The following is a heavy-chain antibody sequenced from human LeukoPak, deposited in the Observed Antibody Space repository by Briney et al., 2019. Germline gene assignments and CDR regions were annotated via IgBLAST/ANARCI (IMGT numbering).Heavy chain of an antibody. CDR1: GGSISSGSYY. V-gene: IGHV4-61*02. CDR3: ARVRYCGGDCYYFDY. J-gene: IGHJ4*02. CDR2: IYTSGST. Sequence: SQTLSLTCTVSGGSISSGSYYWSRIRQPAGKGLEWIGRIYTSGSTNYNPSLKSRVTISVDTSKNQFSLKLSPVTAADTAVYYCARVRYCGGDCYYFDYRGQGTLVTVSS. D-gene: IGHD2-21*01.